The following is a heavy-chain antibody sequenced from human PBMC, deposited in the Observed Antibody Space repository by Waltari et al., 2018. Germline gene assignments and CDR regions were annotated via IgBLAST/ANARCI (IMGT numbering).Heavy chain of an antibody. Sequence: QVQLVESGGGVVQPGRSLRLSCAASGFTFSSYGMHWVRQAPGKGLEWVAVIWYDGSNKYYADSVKGRFTISRDNSKNTLYLQMNSLRAEDTAVYYCARDLDYGGNYDYYYGMDVWGQGTTVTVSS. CDR3: ARDLDYGGNYDYYYGMDV. V-gene: IGHV3-33*01. D-gene: IGHD4-17*01. J-gene: IGHJ6*02. CDR1: GFTFSSYG. CDR2: IWYDGSNK.